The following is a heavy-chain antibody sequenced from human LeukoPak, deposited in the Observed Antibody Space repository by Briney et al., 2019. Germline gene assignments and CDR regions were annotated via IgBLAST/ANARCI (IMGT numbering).Heavy chain of an antibody. CDR3: ARRGPLPSDRTFDY. CDR2: IYPGDSDT. V-gene: IGHV5-51*01. Sequence: GESLKISCKASGYTFTNYWIGWVRQMPGKGLEWMGTIYPGDSDTRYSPSFRGQVIISADKSIRTAYLQWSSLKASDTAMYYCARRGPLPSDRTFDYWGQGTLVTVSS. D-gene: IGHD2-8*01. J-gene: IGHJ4*02. CDR1: GYTFTNYW.